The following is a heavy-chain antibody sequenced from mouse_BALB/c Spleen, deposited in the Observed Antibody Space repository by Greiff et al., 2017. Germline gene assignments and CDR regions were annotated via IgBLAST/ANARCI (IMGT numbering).Heavy chain of an antibody. V-gene: IGHV1-54*01. D-gene: IGHD1-1*02. Sequence: VKLMESGAELVRPGTSVKVSCKASGYAFTNYLIEWVKQRPGQGLEWIGVINLGSGGTNYNEKFKGKATLTADKSSSTAYMQLSSLTSDDSAVFFCAKYGYEAMDYWGQGTSVTVSS. CDR1: GYAFTNYL. CDR2: INLGSGGT. J-gene: IGHJ4*01. CDR3: AKYGYEAMDY.